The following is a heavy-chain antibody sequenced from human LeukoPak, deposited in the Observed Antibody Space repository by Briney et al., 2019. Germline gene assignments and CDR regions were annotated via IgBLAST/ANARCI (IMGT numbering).Heavy chain of an antibody. D-gene: IGHD2-21*02. CDR1: GFTFSSYA. CDR3: AKGGSGDLMPLGY. J-gene: IGHJ4*02. CDR2: ISGSGGST. V-gene: IGHV3-23*01. Sequence: PGGSLRLSCAASGFTFSSYAMSWVRQATGKGLEWVSAISGSGGSTYYADSVKGRFTISRDNSKNTLYLQMNSLRAEDTAVYYCAKGGSGDLMPLGYWGQGTLVTVSS.